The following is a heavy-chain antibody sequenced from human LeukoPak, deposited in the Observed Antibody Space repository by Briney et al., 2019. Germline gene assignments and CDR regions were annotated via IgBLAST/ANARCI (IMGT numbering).Heavy chain of an antibody. CDR3: ARPERRHNRNFGY. V-gene: IGHV4-34*01. CDR1: GGSFSGYY. D-gene: IGHD1-14*01. Sequence: SETLSLTCAVYGGSFSGYYWSWIRQPPGKGLEWIGEINHSGSTNYNPSLKSRVTISVDTSKNQFSLKLSSVTAADTAVYYCARPERRHNRNFGYWGQGTLVTVSS. CDR2: INHSGST. J-gene: IGHJ4*02.